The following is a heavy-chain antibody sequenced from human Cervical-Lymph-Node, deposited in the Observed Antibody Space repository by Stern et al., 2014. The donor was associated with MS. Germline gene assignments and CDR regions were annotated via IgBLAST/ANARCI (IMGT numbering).Heavy chain of an antibody. CDR3: AREEQQLIHGNWFDP. CDR2: FHHSGST. V-gene: IGHV4-38-2*02. Sequence: QLQLQESGPGLVKPSETLSLTCSVSGYSISSGYYWGWLRQPPGKGLAWXGNFHHSGSTHYNPSPNSRVTISLHTSKNHFSLQVSSVTAADTAVYYCAREEQQLIHGNWFDPWGQGTLVTVSS. CDR1: GYSISSGYY. J-gene: IGHJ5*02. D-gene: IGHD6-13*01.